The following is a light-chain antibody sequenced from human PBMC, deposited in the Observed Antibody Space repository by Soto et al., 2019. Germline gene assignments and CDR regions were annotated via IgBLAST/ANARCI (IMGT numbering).Light chain of an antibody. CDR3: QQRSNWPPAT. Sequence: EIVMTQPPGTLSLSPGERATLSCRASQTVSSYLAWYQQKPGQAPRLLIYDASNRATGIPARFSGSGSGTDFTPTISSLEPEDFAVYYCQQRSNWPPATFGQGTKVDI. CDR1: QTVSSY. CDR2: DAS. J-gene: IGKJ1*01. V-gene: IGKV3-11*01.